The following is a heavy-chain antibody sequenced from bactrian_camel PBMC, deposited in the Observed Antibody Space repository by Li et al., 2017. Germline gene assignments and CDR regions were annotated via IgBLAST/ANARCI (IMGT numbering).Heavy chain of an antibody. CDR3: AAGVLNERFCNGVWGWYTY. J-gene: IGHJ4*01. D-gene: IGHD6*01. CDR1: GSTNC. CDR2: MYTGAGSP. Sequence: HVQLVESGGGSVQAGGSLRLSCRASGSTNCMAWFRRFPGKEHEGVAAMYTGAGSPYYDDSVKGRFTISRDNAQNMVYLQMDSLKPEDTGEYFCAAGVLNERFCNGVWGWYTYWGQGTQVTVS. V-gene: IGHV3S1*01.